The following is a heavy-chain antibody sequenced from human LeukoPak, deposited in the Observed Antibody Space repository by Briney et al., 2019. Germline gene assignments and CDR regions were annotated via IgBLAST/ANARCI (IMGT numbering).Heavy chain of an antibody. Sequence: NPSETLSLTCTVSGDSISGYYWTWIRQPAGKGLEWIGRIYTRGSTNYNPSLKSRVTMSVDTSKNQFSLKMSSLTAADTAMYYCARARGGSGSYGHFDSWGQGTLVTVSS. V-gene: IGHV4-4*07. D-gene: IGHD1-26*01. J-gene: IGHJ4*02. CDR3: ARARGGSGSYGHFDS. CDR1: GDSISGYY. CDR2: IYTRGST.